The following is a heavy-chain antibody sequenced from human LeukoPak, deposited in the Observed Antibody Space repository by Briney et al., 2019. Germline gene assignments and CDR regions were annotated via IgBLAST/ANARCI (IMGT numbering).Heavy chain of an antibody. D-gene: IGHD3-10*01. CDR1: GFTFSSYW. Sequence: GGSLRLSCAASGFTFSSYWMSWVRQAPGKGLVWVSRISSDGSSTSDEDSVKGRFTISRDNAKNTLYLQMNSLRAEDTAVYYCARAGRISMVRGVSGYYYYYMDVWGKGTTVTVSS. V-gene: IGHV3-74*01. CDR2: ISSDGSST. CDR3: ARAGRISMVRGVSGYYYYYMDV. J-gene: IGHJ6*03.